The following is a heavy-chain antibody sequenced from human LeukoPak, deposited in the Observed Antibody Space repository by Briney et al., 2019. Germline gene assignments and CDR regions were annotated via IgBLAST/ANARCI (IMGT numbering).Heavy chain of an antibody. Sequence: GGSLRLSCAASGFTFSSYAMHWVRQAPGKGLEWVAVISYDGSNKYYADSVKGRFTISRDNSKNTLYLQMNSLRAEDTAVYYCARDKETYCSSTSCWPDYWGQGTLVTVSS. J-gene: IGHJ4*02. V-gene: IGHV3-30-3*01. CDR2: ISYDGSNK. D-gene: IGHD2-2*01. CDR3: ARDKETYCSSTSCWPDY. CDR1: GFTFSSYA.